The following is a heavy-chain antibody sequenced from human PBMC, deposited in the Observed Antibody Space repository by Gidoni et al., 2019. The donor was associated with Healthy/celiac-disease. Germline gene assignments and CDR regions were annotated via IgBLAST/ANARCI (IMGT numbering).Heavy chain of an antibody. Sequence: QLQLQESGPGLVKPSETLSLTCTVSGGSISSRSYYWGWIRQPPGKGLEWIGSIYYSGSTYYNPSLKSRVTISVDTSKNQFSLKLSSVTAADTAVYYCARLTYYYDSSGYAPAFDYWGQGTLVTVSS. CDR2: IYYSGST. CDR1: GGSISSRSYY. V-gene: IGHV4-39*01. D-gene: IGHD3-22*01. CDR3: ARLTYYYDSSGYAPAFDY. J-gene: IGHJ4*02.